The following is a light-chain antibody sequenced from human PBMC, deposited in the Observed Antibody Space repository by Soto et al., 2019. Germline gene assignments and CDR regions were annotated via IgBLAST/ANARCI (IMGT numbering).Light chain of an antibody. V-gene: IGKV1-39*01. J-gene: IGKJ1*01. CDR2: GAS. CDR1: QSINTY. CDR3: QESYSFLWGT. Sequence: DIQMTQSPSSLSASVGYRVTITCRTSQSINTYLNWYQQKPGKAPKLLIYGASSLQSGVPLMFSGSGSGTDFTRTITTLQPEDFATYYCQESYSFLWGTCGQGTKVAIK.